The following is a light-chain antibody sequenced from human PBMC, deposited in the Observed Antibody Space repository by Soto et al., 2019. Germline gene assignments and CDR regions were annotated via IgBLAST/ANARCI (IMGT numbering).Light chain of an antibody. J-gene: IGKJ1*01. V-gene: IGKV3-15*01. CDR3: QQYNNWPKM. CDR1: QRVGIN. CDR2: GAS. Sequence: EIVMTQSPATLSVSPGETAALSCRASQRVGINLAWYQQRPGQAPRLLIYGASTRATGLPARFSGSGSGTEFTLTISSLQSEDFAVYYCQQYNNWPKMFGQGTKVDIK.